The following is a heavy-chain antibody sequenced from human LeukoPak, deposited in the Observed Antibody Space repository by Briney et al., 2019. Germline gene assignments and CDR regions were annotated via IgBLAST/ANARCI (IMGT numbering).Heavy chain of an antibody. CDR3: ARGWYDILTGYYSDY. CDR2: IYSGGST. CDR1: GFTVSSNY. V-gene: IGHV3-53*01. J-gene: IGHJ4*02. Sequence: GGSLRLSCAASGFTVSSNYMSWVRQAPGKGLEWVSVIYSGGSTYYADSVKGRFTISRDNSKNTLYLQMNSLRAEDTAVYYCARGWYDILTGYYSDYWGQGTLVTVSS. D-gene: IGHD3-9*01.